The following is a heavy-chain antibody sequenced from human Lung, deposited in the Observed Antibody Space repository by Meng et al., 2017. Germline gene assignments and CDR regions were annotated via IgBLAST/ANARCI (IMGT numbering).Heavy chain of an antibody. J-gene: IGHJ4*02. CDR1: GGSFSDYY. CDR3: ARGPTTMAHDFDY. CDR2: INHSGST. D-gene: IGHD4-11*01. V-gene: IGHV4-34*01. Sequence: QVQLQQGRGGLLKPSEPLSLTCCVSGGSFSDYYWSWIRQPPGKGLEWIGEINHSGSTNYNPSLESRATISVDTSQNNLSLKLSSVTAADSAVYYCARGPTTMAHDFDYWGQGTLVTVSS.